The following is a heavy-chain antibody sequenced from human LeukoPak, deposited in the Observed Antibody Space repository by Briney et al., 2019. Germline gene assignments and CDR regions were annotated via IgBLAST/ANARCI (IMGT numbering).Heavy chain of an antibody. Sequence: GGSLRLSCAASGFTVSSNYMSWVRQAPGKGLEWVSVIYSGGSTYYADSVKGRFTISRDNSKNTLYLQMNSLRAEDTAVYYCATHKVYSSSWFPHDYWGQGTLVTVSS. CDR2: IYSGGST. D-gene: IGHD6-13*01. V-gene: IGHV3-66*04. J-gene: IGHJ4*02. CDR3: ATHKVYSSSWFPHDY. CDR1: GFTVSSNY.